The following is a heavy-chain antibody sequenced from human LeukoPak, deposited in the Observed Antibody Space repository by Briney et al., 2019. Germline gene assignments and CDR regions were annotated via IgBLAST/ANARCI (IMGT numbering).Heavy chain of an antibody. J-gene: IGHJ3*02. V-gene: IGHV4-59*01. Sequence: SETLSLTCTVSGGSISSYYWSWIRQPPGKGLGWIGYIFYSGSTNYNPSLKSRVTISVDTSKNQFSLKLSSVTAADTAVYYCARESDYDSSGYYPHDAFDIWGQGTMVTVSS. CDR3: ARESDYDSSGYYPHDAFDI. CDR1: GGSISSYY. D-gene: IGHD3-22*01. CDR2: IFYSGST.